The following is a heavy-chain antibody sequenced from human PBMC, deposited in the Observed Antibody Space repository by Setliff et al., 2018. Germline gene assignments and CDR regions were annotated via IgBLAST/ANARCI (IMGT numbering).Heavy chain of an antibody. CDR3: ARDRNDNYESSGYYYAGGYMDV. V-gene: IGHV1-46*01. CDR2: INPTGGST. CDR1: GYIFAGYY. D-gene: IGHD3-22*01. J-gene: IGHJ6*03. Sequence: GASVKVSCKASGYIFAGYYMHWVRQAPGQGLEWMGLINPTGGSTSYAQKFQGRVTMTRDTSTSTVFMELSSLRSEDTAVYYCARDRNDNYESSGYYYAGGYMDVWGKGTTVTVS.